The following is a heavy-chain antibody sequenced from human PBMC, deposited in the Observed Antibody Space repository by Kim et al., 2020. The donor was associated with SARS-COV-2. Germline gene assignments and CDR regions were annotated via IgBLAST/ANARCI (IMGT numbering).Heavy chain of an antibody. J-gene: IGHJ4*02. CDR3: AKGRGSGRYHFDY. D-gene: IGHD6-19*01. CDR1: GFTFNTYD. CDR2: ISASGDRI. V-gene: IGHV3-23*01. Sequence: GGSLRLSCAASGFTFNTYDMSWVRQAPGKGLEWVSAISASGDRIFYLDSVRGRFTISSDNSRSTVYLQINGLRAEDAAVYYCAKGRGSGRYHFDYWGQGTLVTVSS.